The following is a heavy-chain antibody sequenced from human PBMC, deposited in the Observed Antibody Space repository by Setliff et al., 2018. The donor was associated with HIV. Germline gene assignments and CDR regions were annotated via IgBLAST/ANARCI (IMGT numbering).Heavy chain of an antibody. V-gene: IGHV4-59*01. J-gene: IGHJ6*03. D-gene: IGHD2-2*01. Sequence: SETLSLTCTVSGGSISGYYWSWIRQPPGKGLEYIGSIFLTGNTIYNPSLKARVTLTVDMSKNQVFLRLSSVTAADTAVYYGVRGYCSSTTCYEDYYYMDVWGKGSTVTVSS. CDR3: VRGYCSSTTCYEDYYYMDV. CDR2: IFLTGNT. CDR1: GGSISGYY.